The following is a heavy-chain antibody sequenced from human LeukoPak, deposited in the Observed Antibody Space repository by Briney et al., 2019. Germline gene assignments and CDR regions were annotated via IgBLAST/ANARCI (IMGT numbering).Heavy chain of an antibody. CDR2: ISYSSSTI. CDR1: AFTFSIYS. D-gene: IGHD2-15*01. V-gene: IGHV3-48*02. J-gene: IGHJ4*02. CDR3: ARDLYCSGGSCRSGDY. Sequence: GGSLRLSCAPSAFTFSIYSMNWVRQAPGEGLEWVSYISYSSSTIYYADSVKGRFTISRDNAKNSLYLQMDSLRDEDTAVLYCARDLYCSGGSCRSGDYWGQGNLVTVSS.